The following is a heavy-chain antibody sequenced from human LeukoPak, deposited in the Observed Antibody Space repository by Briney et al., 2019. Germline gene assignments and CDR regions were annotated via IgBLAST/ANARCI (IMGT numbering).Heavy chain of an antibody. CDR1: GGSISSYY. Sequence: SETLSLTCTVSGGSISSYYWSWIRQPPGKGLEWIGYIYYSGSTNYNPSLKSRVTISVDTSKNQFSLKLSSVTAADTAVYYCARSVRPYYDFWSGYSFDPWGQGTLVTVSS. D-gene: IGHD3-3*01. CDR3: ARSVRPYYDFWSGYSFDP. CDR2: IYYSGST. V-gene: IGHV4-59*01. J-gene: IGHJ5*02.